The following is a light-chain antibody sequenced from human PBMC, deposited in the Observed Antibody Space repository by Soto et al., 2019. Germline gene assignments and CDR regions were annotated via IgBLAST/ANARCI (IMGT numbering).Light chain of an antibody. CDR1: QGISNH. CDR3: QKYNSAPWT. Sequence: DIPMTQSPPSLSASVGDRVTITCRASQGISNHLAWYQQKPGKVPKLLIYAASTLQLGVPSRFSGSGSGTDFALTISSLQPEDVATYYCQKYNSAPWTFGQGTKVEIK. CDR2: AAS. J-gene: IGKJ1*01. V-gene: IGKV1-27*01.